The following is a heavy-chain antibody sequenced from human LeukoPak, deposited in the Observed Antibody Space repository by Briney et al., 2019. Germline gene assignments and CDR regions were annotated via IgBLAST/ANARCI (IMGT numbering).Heavy chain of an antibody. Sequence: GASVKVSCKTSGYTFSGYYLNWVRQAPGQGLEWMGWINANSGETNYAQKFQGRVTMTRDTSISTAYMQLSRLNSDDTAVYYCAPGVDMIWFALQSWGQGTLVSVSS. CDR2: INANSGET. J-gene: IGHJ5*02. CDR3: APGVDMIWFALQS. V-gene: IGHV1-2*02. CDR1: GYTFSGYY. D-gene: IGHD3-10*01.